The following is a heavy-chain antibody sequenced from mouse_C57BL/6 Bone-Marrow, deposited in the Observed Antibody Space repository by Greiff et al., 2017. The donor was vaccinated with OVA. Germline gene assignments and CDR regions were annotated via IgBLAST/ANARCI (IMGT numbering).Heavy chain of an antibody. Sequence: QVQLQQPGAELVRPGSSVKLSCKASGYTFTSYWMDWVKQRPGQGLEWIGNIYPSDSETHYNQKFKVKATLTVDKSSSTAYMQLSSLTSEDSAVYYCARPYYYGSSYVGRLPFAYWGQGTLVTVSA. CDR1: GYTFTSYW. D-gene: IGHD1-1*01. CDR2: IYPSDSET. V-gene: IGHV1-61*01. CDR3: ARPYYYGSSYVGRLPFAY. J-gene: IGHJ3*01.